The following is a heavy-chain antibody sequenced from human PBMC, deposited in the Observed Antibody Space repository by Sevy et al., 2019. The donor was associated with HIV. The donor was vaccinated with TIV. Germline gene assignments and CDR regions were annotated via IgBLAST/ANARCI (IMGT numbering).Heavy chain of an antibody. V-gene: IGHV3-53*01. CDR3: AKDHNLWSEGGFLHH. D-gene: IGHD3-10*01. Sequence: GGSLRLSCAVSGLTVSSNYMSWVRQAPGKGLEWVSLIYSGGATYYADSVNGRFTISGDDSKNTLYLQMDSLRAEDTAVYYCAKDHNLWSEGGFLHHWGQGTLVTVSS. J-gene: IGHJ1*01. CDR1: GLTVSSNY. CDR2: IYSGGAT.